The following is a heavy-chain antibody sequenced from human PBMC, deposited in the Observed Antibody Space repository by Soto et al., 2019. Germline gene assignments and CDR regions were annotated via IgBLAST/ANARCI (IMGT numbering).Heavy chain of an antibody. V-gene: IGHV4-39*01. Sequence: SETLSLTCTVSGGSISSSSYYWGWIRQPPGKGLEWIGSIYYSGSTYYNPSLKSRATISVDTSKNQFSLKLSSVTAADTAVYYCARRNAGRAARHPDYWGQGTLVTVSS. CDR3: ARRNAGRAARHPDY. D-gene: IGHD6-6*01. CDR2: IYYSGST. J-gene: IGHJ4*02. CDR1: GGSISSSSYY.